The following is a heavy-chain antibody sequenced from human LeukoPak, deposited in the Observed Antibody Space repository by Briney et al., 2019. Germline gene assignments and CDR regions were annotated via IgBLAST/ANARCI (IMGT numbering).Heavy chain of an antibody. CDR2: ISSDGVST. J-gene: IGHJ4*02. CDR3: AREDDYTSGWTSFDY. D-gene: IGHD6-19*01. Sequence: GGSLRLSCAASGFTFGTYEMYWVRQAPGKGLEYVSAISSDGVSTYYANSVKGRFTISRDNSKNTLYLQMGSLRPEDMAVYYCAREDDYTSGWTSFDYWGQGTLVTVSS. V-gene: IGHV3-64*01. CDR1: GFTFGTYE.